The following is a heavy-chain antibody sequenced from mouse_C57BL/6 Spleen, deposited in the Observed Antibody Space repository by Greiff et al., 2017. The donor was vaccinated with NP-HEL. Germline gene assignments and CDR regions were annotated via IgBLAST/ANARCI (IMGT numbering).Heavy chain of an antibody. CDR2: IHPNSGST. V-gene: IGHV1-64*01. Sequence: QVQLKQPGAELVKPGASVKLSCKASGYTFTSYWMHWVKQRPGQGLEWIGMIHPNSGSTNYNEKFKSKATLTVDKSSSTAYMQLSSLTSEDSAVYYCARYGSNYVGSWFAYWGQGTLVTVSA. CDR1: GYTFTSYW. CDR3: ARYGSNYVGSWFAY. D-gene: IGHD2-5*01. J-gene: IGHJ3*01.